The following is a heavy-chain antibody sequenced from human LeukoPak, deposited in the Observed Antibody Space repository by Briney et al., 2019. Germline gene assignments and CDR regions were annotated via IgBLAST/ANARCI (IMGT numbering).Heavy chain of an antibody. D-gene: IGHD6-13*01. V-gene: IGHV3-30-3*01. CDR2: ISYDGSNK. CDR1: GFTFSSYA. CDR3: ARPGWAAAGTRGVVLDY. Sequence: GGSLRLSCAASGFTFSSYAMHWVRQAPGKGLEWVAVISYDGSNKYYADSVKGRFTISRDNSKNTLYLQMNSLRAEDTAVYYCARPGWAAAGTRGVVLDYWGQGTLVTVSS. J-gene: IGHJ4*02.